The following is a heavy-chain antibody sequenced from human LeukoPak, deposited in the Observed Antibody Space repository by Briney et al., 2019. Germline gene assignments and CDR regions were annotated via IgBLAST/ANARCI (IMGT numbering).Heavy chain of an antibody. V-gene: IGHV4-34*01. D-gene: IGHD2-15*01. CDR3: ARDQPRYCSGGSCYSKQDY. J-gene: IGHJ4*02. CDR2: INHSGST. Sequence: SETLSLTCAVYGGSFSGYYWSWIRQPPGKGLEWIGEINHSGSTNYNPSLKSRVTISVDTSKNQFSLKLSSVTAANTAVYYCARDQPRYCSGGSCYSKQDYWGQGTLVTVSS. CDR1: GGSFSGYY.